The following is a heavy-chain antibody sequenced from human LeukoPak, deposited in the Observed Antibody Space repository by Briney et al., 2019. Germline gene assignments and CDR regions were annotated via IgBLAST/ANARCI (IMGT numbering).Heavy chain of an antibody. V-gene: IGHV3-33*01. CDR3: ARDMYYDILTGYADFDY. CDR1: GFTFSSYG. J-gene: IGHJ4*02. D-gene: IGHD3-9*01. Sequence: PGRSLRLSCAASGFTFSSYGMHWVRQAPGKGLEWVAFIRYDGSNKYYADSVKGRFTISRDNSKNTLYLQMNSLRAEDTAVYYCARDMYYDILTGYADFDYWGQGTLVTVSS. CDR2: IRYDGSNK.